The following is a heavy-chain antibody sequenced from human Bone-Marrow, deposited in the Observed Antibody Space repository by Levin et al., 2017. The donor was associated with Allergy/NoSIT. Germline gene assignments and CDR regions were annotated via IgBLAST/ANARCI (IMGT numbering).Heavy chain of an antibody. CDR2: MSGSDDST. Sequence: GGSLRLSCAYSGLTFSSYAMTWVRQAPGKGLEWVSGMSGSDDSTYYADSVQGRFAISRDISNNTLFLQLNSLRAEDTAIYYCARVYGYYYYYMDVWGKGTTVTVSS. J-gene: IGHJ6*03. V-gene: IGHV3-23*01. CDR1: GLTFSSYA. CDR3: ARVYGYYYYYMDV. D-gene: IGHD2/OR15-2a*01.